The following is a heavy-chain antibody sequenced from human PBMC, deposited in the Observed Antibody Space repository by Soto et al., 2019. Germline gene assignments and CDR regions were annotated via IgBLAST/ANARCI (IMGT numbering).Heavy chain of an antibody. D-gene: IGHD1-7*01. J-gene: IGHJ5*02. CDR2: MNPHSGNT. Sequence: QVQLVQSGAEVKKPGASVKVSCKASGYTFTSYDINWVRQATGHGLEWMGWMNPHSGNTVYAQKFQGRVTMTRDTSISTAYMELSSLRSEDTAVYYCARERTGTTSNWFDPWGQGTLVTVSS. V-gene: IGHV1-8*01. CDR3: ARERTGTTSNWFDP. CDR1: GYTFTSYD.